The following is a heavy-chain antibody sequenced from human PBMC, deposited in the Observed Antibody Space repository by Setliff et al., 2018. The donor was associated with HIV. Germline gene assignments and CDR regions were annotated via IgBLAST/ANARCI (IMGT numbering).Heavy chain of an antibody. Sequence: GGSLRLSCAASGFTFSSYGMHWVRQAPGKGLEWVANIKQDGSEKYYVDSVKGRFSISRDNAKNSLYLEINSLRVEDTALYYCAKDARKSTTQYNYFGPWATEPWSPSPQ. V-gene: IGHV3-7*03. CDR1: GFTFSSYG. CDR2: IKQDGSEK. CDR3: AKDARKSTTQYNYFGP. J-gene: IGHJ5*02.